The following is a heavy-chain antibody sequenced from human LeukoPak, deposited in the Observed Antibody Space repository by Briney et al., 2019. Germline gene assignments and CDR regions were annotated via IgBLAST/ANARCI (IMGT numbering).Heavy chain of an antibody. D-gene: IGHD6-13*01. J-gene: IGHJ4*02. CDR1: GGSISSSNW. Sequence: SGTLSLTCAVSGGSISSSNWWSWVRQPPGKGLEWIGEIYHSGSTNYNPSLKSRVTISVDKSKNQFSLKLSSVTAADTAVYYCARTSLSAAGYFDYWGQGTLVTVSS. CDR2: IYHSGST. CDR3: ARTSLSAAGYFDY. V-gene: IGHV4-4*02.